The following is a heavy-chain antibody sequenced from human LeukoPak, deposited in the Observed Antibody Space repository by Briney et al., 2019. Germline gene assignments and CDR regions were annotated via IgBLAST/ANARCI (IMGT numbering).Heavy chain of an antibody. J-gene: IGHJ4*02. CDR2: INHSGST. V-gene: IGHV4-34*01. CDR1: GGSFSGYY. Sequence: SETLSLTCAVYGGSFSGYYWSWIRQPPGKGLEWIGEINHSGSTDYNPSLKSRVTISVDTSKNQFSLKLSSVTAADTAVYYCARGAVATNGHFDYWGQGTLVTVSS. D-gene: IGHD5-12*01. CDR3: ARGAVATNGHFDY.